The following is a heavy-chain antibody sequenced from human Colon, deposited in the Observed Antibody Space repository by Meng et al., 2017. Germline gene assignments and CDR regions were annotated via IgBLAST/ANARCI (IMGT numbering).Heavy chain of an antibody. CDR2: IRSKTYGGTT. CDR1: GFTFGDHV. CDR3: TRGMYIAVAGIERIFDF. V-gene: IGHV3-49*03. D-gene: IGHD6-19*01. J-gene: IGHJ4*01. Sequence: GESLKISCTTSGFTFGDHVMSWFCQAPGKGLEWVSFIRSKTYGGTTEYAASVKGRFTISRDDSKSILYLQMNSLKTEDTAIYYYTRGMYIAVAGIERIFDFWGQGTTVTVSS.